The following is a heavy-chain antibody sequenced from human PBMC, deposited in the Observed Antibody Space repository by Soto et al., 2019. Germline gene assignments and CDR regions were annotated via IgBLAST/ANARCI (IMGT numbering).Heavy chain of an antibody. Sequence: EVQLLESGGGLVQPGGSLRLSCAASGFSFSSYAMVWVRQAPGKGLEWVSVISARGGGLYFADSVKGRFTISRDNSKNVLSLEMNSLRAEDTATYFCAKGSLEYSASVDNWGQGTLVVVSS. CDR1: GFSFSSYA. J-gene: IGHJ4*02. V-gene: IGHV3-23*01. CDR3: AKGSLEYSASVDN. CDR2: ISARGGGL. D-gene: IGHD5-12*01.